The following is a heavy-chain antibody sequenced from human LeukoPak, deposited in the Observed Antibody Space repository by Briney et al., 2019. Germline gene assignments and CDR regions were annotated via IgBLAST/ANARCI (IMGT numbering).Heavy chain of an antibody. CDR1: GYTFTGYY. D-gene: IGHD3-22*01. Sequence: ASVKVSCKASGYTFTGYYMHWVRQAPGQGLEWMGWINPNSGGTNYARKFQGRVTMTRDTSISTAYMELSRLRSDDTAVYYCARDPGGDNSSGPKPDDYWGQGTLVTVSS. J-gene: IGHJ4*02. CDR3: ARDPGGDNSSGPKPDDY. V-gene: IGHV1-2*02. CDR2: INPNSGGT.